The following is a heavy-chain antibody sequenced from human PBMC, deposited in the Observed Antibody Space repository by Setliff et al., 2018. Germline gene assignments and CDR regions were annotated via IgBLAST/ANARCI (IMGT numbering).Heavy chain of an antibody. CDR2: IKTDGSDT. Sequence: GGSLRLSCVASGFTFSSTWMHWVRQAPGKGLAWVSRIKTDGSDTKYADSVKGRFTISRDNSKNTPYLQMNSLRAEDTAVYYCARDRMANYGDYDWGQGMLVTVSS. V-gene: IGHV3-74*01. D-gene: IGHD4-17*01. CDR1: GFTFSSTW. J-gene: IGHJ4*02. CDR3: ARDRMANYGDYD.